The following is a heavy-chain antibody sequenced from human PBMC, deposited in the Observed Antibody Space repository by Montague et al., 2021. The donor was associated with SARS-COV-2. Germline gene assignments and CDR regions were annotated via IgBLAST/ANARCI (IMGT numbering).Heavy chain of an antibody. J-gene: IGHJ4*02. CDR3: ARVQTTVAYDY. V-gene: IGHV2-70*11. CDR2: IDWDDDK. D-gene: IGHD4-23*01. CDR1: GFSLSTSGVG. Sequence: PALVQPTQTLTLTCTFSGFSLSTSGVGVGWIRQPPGKALEWLARIDWDDDKYYSTSLKTRLTISKDTSKNQVVLTMTNMDPVDTATYYCARVQTTVAYDYWGQGTLVTVSS.